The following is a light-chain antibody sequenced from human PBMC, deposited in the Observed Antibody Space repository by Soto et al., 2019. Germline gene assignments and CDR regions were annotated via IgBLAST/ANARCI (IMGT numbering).Light chain of an antibody. CDR2: DVF. V-gene: IGKV1-33*01. CDR1: QDISNY. CDR3: QQYDNLFFS. Sequence: DIQMTQSPSSLSASVGDRVIITCQASQDISNYLNWYQKKPGKAPKLLIYDVFNLEAGVPSRFSGSGSGTDFTLNNSSLEPEDIATYYCQQYDNLFFSFGGGTRVEIK. J-gene: IGKJ4*01.